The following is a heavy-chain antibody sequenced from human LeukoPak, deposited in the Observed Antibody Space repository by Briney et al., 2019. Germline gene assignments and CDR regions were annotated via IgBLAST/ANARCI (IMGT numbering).Heavy chain of an antibody. Sequence: GGSLRLSCAASGFTFSSYAMSWVRQAPGKGLEWVSAISGSGGSTYYADSVKGRFTISRDNPKNTLYLQMNSLRAEDTAVHYCAKDPSIVVVPAAKFDYWGQGTLVTVSS. V-gene: IGHV3-23*01. CDR3: AKDPSIVVVPAAKFDY. D-gene: IGHD2-2*01. CDR2: ISGSGGST. J-gene: IGHJ4*02. CDR1: GFTFSSYA.